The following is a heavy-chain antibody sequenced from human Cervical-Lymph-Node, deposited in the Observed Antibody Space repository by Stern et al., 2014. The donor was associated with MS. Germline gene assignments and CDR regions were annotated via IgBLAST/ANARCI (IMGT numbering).Heavy chain of an antibody. D-gene: IGHD4-11*01. J-gene: IGHJ4*02. CDR3: VRQVTVRSRFDY. V-gene: IGHV4-39*01. CDR1: GGSISSSYY. CDR2: IDDTGRT. Sequence: VQLQESGPGLVKPSETLSRTCTVSGGSISSSYYWGWIRQSSGKGLEWIGSIDDTGRTFYNPSLKSLVTISVDTSNNQFSLKLSSVTAADTAVYYCVRQVTVRSRFDYWGQGTLVTVSS.